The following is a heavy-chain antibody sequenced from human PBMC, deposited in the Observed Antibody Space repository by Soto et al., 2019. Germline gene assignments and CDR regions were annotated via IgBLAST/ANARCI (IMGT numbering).Heavy chain of an antibody. CDR1: GFTFSSYG. D-gene: IGHD3-22*01. CDR3: AKDGPLGGAYYYDSSGYYPVGY. V-gene: IGHV3-30*18. CDR2: ISYDGSNK. Sequence: QVQLVESGGGVVQPGRSLRLSCAASGFTFSSYGMHWVRQAPGKGLEWVAVISYDGSNKYYADSVKGRFTISRDNSKNTLYLQMNSLRAEDTAVYYCAKDGPLGGAYYYDSSGYYPVGYWGQGTLVTVSS. J-gene: IGHJ4*02.